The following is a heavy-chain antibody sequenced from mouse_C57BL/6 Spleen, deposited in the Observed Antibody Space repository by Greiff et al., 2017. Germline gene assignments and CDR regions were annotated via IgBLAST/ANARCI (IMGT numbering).Heavy chain of an antibody. V-gene: IGHV5-9*01. CDR1: GFTFSSYT. D-gene: IGHD1-1*01. CDR3: ARRGGSSYEYFDY. CDR2: ISGGGGNT. Sequence: EVQLVESGGGLVKPGGSLKLSCAASGFTFSSYTMSWVRQTPEKRLEWVATISGGGGNTYYPDSVKGRFTITRDNAKNTLDLQLSSLRSEDTALFYCARRGGSSYEYFDYWGQGTTLTVSS. J-gene: IGHJ2*01.